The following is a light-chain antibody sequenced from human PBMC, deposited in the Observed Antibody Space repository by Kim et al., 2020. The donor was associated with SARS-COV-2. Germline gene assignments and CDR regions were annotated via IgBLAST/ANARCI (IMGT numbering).Light chain of an antibody. CDR2: AAS. J-gene: IGKJ2*01. V-gene: IGKV1-9*01. Sequence: SASVGDRVTITCRTSQGISGYLAWFQQHPGKAPKLLIYAASTLQGGVPSRFSGSGSGTEFTLTSGSLQPEDFATYYCQQLNSYPPTFGQGTKLEI. CDR1: QGISGY. CDR3: QQLNSYPPT.